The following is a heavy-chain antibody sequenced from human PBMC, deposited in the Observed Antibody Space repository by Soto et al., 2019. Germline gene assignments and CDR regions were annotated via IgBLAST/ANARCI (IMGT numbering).Heavy chain of an antibody. J-gene: IGHJ4*02. V-gene: IGHV3-23*01. CDR2: ISGSGGST. Sequence: GGSLRLSCAASGFTFSSYAMSWVRQAPGKGLEWVSAISGSGGSTYYADSVKGRFTISRDNSKNTLYLQMNSLRAEDTAVYYCAKSKDIVVVVAAPFDYWGQGTLVTVSS. CDR3: AKSKDIVVVVAAPFDY. D-gene: IGHD2-15*01. CDR1: GFTFSSYA.